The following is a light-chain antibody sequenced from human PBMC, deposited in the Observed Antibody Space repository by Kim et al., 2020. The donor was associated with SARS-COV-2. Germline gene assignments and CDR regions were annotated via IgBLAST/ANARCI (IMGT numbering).Light chain of an antibody. J-gene: IGKJ4*01. CDR1: QCVSSY. V-gene: IGKV3-11*01. Sequence: PGERAALSCRARQCVSSYLAWYQQKPGQAPRLLIYDASNRATGIPARFSGSGSGTDFTLTISSLEPEDFAVYYCQQRRNWPPLTFGGGTKVDIK. CDR3: QQRRNWPPLT. CDR2: DAS.